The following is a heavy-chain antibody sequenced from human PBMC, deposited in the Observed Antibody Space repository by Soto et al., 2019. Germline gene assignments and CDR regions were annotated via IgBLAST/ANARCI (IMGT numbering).Heavy chain of an antibody. CDR1: GFTFSSYG. V-gene: IGHV3-30*18. J-gene: IGHJ4*02. CDR3: LKSGGIQLWLRGYFDY. CDR2: ISYDGSNK. D-gene: IGHD5-18*01. Sequence: QVQLVESGGGVVQPGRSLRLSCAASGFTFSSYGMHGVRQAPGKGLEWVAVISYDGSNKYYADSVKGRFTISRDNSKNTLYVQMNKLRAEDTAVYYCLKSGGIQLWLRGYFDYWGQGTLVTGYS.